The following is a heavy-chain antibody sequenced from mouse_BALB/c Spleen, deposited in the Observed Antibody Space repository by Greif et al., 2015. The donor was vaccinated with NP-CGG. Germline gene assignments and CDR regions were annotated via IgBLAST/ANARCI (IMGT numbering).Heavy chain of an antibody. J-gene: IGHJ3*01. Sequence: EVQLVESGGGLVQPGGSLKLSCAASGFTFSSYGMSWVRQTPDKRLELVATINSDGGSTYYPDSVKGRFTISRDNAKNTLYLQMSSLKSEDTAMYYCARDGYDAWFAYWGQGTLVTVSA. CDR2: INSDGGST. D-gene: IGHD2-2*01. CDR1: GFTFSSYG. CDR3: ARDGYDAWFAY. V-gene: IGHV5-6-3*01.